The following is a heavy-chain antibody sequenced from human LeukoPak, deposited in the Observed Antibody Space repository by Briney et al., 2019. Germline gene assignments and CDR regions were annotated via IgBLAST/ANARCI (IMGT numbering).Heavy chain of an antibody. CDR3: AGAPNRHFFDY. CDR1: SGSITSYY. V-gene: IGHV4-59*01. Sequence: SETLSLTCTVSSGSITSYYWSWIRQPPGKGLEYIGHIYYTGTTDYNPALKRRVTMSVDTSKNQFSLRLISVTASDTAVYFCAGAPNRHFFDYWGHGTLVAVSS. CDR2: IYYTGTT. J-gene: IGHJ4*01.